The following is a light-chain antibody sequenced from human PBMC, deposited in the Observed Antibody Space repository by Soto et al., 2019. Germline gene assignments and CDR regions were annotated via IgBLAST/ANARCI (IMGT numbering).Light chain of an antibody. J-gene: IGLJ2*01. CDR2: EVS. CDR3: SSYAGSNNLV. Sequence: QSALTQPPSASGSPGQSVTISCTGTSSDVGGYNYVSWYQQHPGKAPKLMVYEVSKRPSGVPDRFSGSKSGNTASLTVSGLQAEYEADYCCSSYAGSNNLVFGGGTKLTVI. CDR1: SSDVGGYNY. V-gene: IGLV2-8*01.